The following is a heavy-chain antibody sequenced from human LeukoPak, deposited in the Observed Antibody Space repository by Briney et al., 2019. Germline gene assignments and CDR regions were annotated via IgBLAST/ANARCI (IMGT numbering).Heavy chain of an antibody. Sequence: ASVKVSCKASGYTFTSYAMHWVRQAPGQRLEWMGWINAGNGNTKYSQEFQGRVTITRDTSASTAYMELSSLRSEDTAVYYCVSGYSYGQGYFDYWGQGTLVTVSS. CDR2: INAGNGNT. CDR1: GYTFTSYA. V-gene: IGHV1-3*03. J-gene: IGHJ4*02. D-gene: IGHD5-18*01. CDR3: VSGYSYGQGYFDY.